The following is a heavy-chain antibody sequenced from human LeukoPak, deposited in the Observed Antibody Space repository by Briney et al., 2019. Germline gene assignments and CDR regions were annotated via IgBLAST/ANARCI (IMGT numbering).Heavy chain of an antibody. J-gene: IGHJ4*02. D-gene: IGHD1-26*01. CDR1: GGSISSYY. V-gene: IGHV4-59*01. CDR3: ARGGSYYDY. CDR2: IYYTGST. Sequence: SETLSLTCTVSGGSISSYYWSWIRQPPGKGLEWIGYIYYTGSTNYNPSLKSRVTISVDTSKNHFSLKLSSVTAADTAVYFCARGGSYYDYWGQGTLVTVSS.